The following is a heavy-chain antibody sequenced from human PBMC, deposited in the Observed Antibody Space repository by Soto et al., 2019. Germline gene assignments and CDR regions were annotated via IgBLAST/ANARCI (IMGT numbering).Heavy chain of an antibody. D-gene: IGHD2-2*01. Sequence: SETLSLTCAVSGGSISSGGYSWSWIRQPPGKGLEWIGYIYHSGSTYYNPSLKSRVTISVDRSKNQFSLKLSSVTAADTAVYYCATWGDCISTSCYDYYYYYGMDVWGQGTPVTVSS. CDR2: IYHSGST. V-gene: IGHV4-30-2*01. CDR1: GGSISSGGYS. CDR3: ATWGDCISTSCYDYYYYYGMDV. J-gene: IGHJ6*02.